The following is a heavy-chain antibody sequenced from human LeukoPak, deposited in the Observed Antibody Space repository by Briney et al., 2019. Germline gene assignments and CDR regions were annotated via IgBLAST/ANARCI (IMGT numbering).Heavy chain of an antibody. V-gene: IGHV3-21*01. CDR1: GFTFTSYT. Sequence: GGSLRLSCAASGFTFTSYTMNWVRQAPGKGLEWVSSISSRSTYIYYADSVKGRFTISRDNAKNSLYLQMNGLRAEDTAVYYCARVLRYCSGGNCYSGGLGYMDVWGQGTLVTVSS. J-gene: IGHJ4*02. D-gene: IGHD2-15*01. CDR2: ISSRSTYI. CDR3: ARVLRYCSGGNCYSGGLGYMDV.